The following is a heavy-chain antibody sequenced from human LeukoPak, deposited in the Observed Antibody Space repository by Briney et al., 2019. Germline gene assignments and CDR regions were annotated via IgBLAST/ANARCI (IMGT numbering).Heavy chain of an antibody. CDR1: GGSFSGYY. D-gene: IGHD3-22*01. CDR3: ARGRGYFKGY. V-gene: IGHV4-34*01. Sequence: SETLSLTCAVYGGSFSGYYWSWIRQPPGKGLEWIGEINHSGSTNYNPSLKSRVTISVDTSKNQFSLKLSSVTAADTAVYYCARGRGYFKGYWGQGTLVTVSS. J-gene: IGHJ4*02. CDR2: INHSGST.